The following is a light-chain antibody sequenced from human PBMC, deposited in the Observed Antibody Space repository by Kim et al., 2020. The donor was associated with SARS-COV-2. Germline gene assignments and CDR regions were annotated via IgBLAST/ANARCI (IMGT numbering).Light chain of an antibody. J-gene: IGLJ1*01. CDR1: SRDVGSYNV. V-gene: IGLV2-14*03. CDR3: SSFESSSPFV. Sequence: GQWITISCTGSSRDVGSYNVVSWYQQHPGKAPKLMIYDVTSRPSGVSNRFAGSKAGNTASLTSSGLQTEDEDDYYCSSFESSSPFVFGTGTKVTVL. CDR2: DVT.